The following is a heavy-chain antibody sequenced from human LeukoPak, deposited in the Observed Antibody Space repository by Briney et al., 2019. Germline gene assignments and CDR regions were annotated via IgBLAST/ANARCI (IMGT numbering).Heavy chain of an antibody. CDR3: ARGRSSPNRKY. CDR1: GFTFSNYA. Sequence: GGSLRLSCAASGFTFSNYAMHWVRHAPGKRLQWVSVISSDGLNKYYADSAKGRFTISRDNSVSTVYLQMSSLRPEDTAVYYCARGRSSPNRKYWGQGTLVTVSS. CDR2: ISSDGLNK. D-gene: IGHD1-14*01. V-gene: IGHV3-30*04. J-gene: IGHJ4*02.